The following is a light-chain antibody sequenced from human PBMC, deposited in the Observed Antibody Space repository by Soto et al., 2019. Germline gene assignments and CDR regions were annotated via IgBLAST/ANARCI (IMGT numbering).Light chain of an antibody. J-gene: IGKJ1*01. CDR3: QHYGSSPTWT. CDR1: QSVSSSY. V-gene: IGKV3-20*01. CDR2: GAS. Sequence: IVLTQSPGTLSLSPGERATLSCRASQSVSSSYLAWYQQKPGQAPRLLIYGASIRATGIPDRFSGSGSGTDFTLTTSRLEPEDFAVYYCQHYGSSPTWTFGQGTKVDIK.